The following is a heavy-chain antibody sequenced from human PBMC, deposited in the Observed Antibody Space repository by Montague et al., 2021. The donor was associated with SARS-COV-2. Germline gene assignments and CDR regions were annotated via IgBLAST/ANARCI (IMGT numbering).Heavy chain of an antibody. J-gene: IGHJ5*02. Sequence: TLSLTCNVSGGSLSSGGYYWSWIRQHPGKGLEWIGYIYNSGSTYYNPSLKGRLTISLDTSQNQFSLKLSSVTAAATAVYYCESLAMYYYESSGYAWGQGTRVTVSA. CDR2: IYNSGST. CDR1: GGSLSSGGYY. CDR3: ESLAMYYYESSGYA. D-gene: IGHD3-22*01. V-gene: IGHV4-31*03.